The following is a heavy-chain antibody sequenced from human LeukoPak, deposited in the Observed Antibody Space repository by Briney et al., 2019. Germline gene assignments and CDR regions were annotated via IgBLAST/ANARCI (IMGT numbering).Heavy chain of an antibody. J-gene: IGHJ6*02. CDR3: ARDRYEYQLLWAPYYYYGMDV. D-gene: IGHD2-2*01. CDR2: MNPNSGNT. V-gene: IGHV1-8*01. CDR1: GYTFTSYD. Sequence: ASVKVPCKASGYTFTSYDINWVRQATGQGLEWMGWMNPNSGNTGYAQKFQGRVTMTRNTSISTAYMELSSLRSEDTAVYYCARDRYEYQLLWAPYYYYGMDVWGQGTTVTVSS.